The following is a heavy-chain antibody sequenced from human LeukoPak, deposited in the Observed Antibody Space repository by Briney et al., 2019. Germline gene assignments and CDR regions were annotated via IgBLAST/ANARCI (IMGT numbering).Heavy chain of an antibody. D-gene: IGHD1-26*01. V-gene: IGHV3-23*01. CDR1: GFIFSNYA. CDR2: ISSSGVST. CDR3: TTDGVGVEGATYDN. Sequence: GGSLRLSCAATGFIFSNYAMSWVRQAPGKGLEWVSTISSSGVSTYYADSVKGRFTISRDNSKNTLYLQMNSLKTEDTAVYYCTTDGVGVEGATYDNWGRGTLVSVSS. J-gene: IGHJ4*02.